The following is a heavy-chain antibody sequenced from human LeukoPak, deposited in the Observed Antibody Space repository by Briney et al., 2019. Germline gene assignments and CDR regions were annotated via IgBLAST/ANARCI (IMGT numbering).Heavy chain of an antibody. J-gene: IGHJ4*02. CDR3: AKVADYYGSGSCDY. V-gene: IGHV3-23*01. CDR1: GFTFSSYA. CDR2: ISGSGGST. Sequence: GGSLRLSCAASGFTFSSYAMSWVRQAPGKGLEWVSAISGSGGSTYYADSAKGRFTISRDNSKNTLYLQMNSLRAEDTAVYYCAKVADYYGSGSCDYWGQGTLVTVSS. D-gene: IGHD3-10*01.